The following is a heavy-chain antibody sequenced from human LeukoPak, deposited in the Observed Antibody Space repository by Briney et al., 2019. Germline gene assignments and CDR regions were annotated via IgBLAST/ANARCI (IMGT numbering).Heavy chain of an antibody. V-gene: IGHV4-59*12. Sequence: PSETLSLTCTVSGGSISSYYWSWIRQPPGKGLEWIGYIYYSGSTNYNPSLKSRVTISVDTSKNQFSLKLSSVTAADTAVYYCARASGGDCYAYWGQGTLVTVSS. D-gene: IGHD2-21*01. CDR3: ARASGGDCYAY. CDR2: IYYSGST. J-gene: IGHJ4*02. CDR1: GGSISSYY.